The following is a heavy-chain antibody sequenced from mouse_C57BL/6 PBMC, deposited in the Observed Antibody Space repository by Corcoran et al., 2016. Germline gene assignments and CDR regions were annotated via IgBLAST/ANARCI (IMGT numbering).Heavy chain of an antibody. CDR1: GYTFTDYY. D-gene: IGHD1-1*01. V-gene: IGHV1-26*01. CDR3: ARRDYYYGRGYFDV. J-gene: IGHJ1*03. CDR2: INPNNGGT. Sequence: EVQLQQSGPELVKPGASVKISCKASGYTFTDYYMNWVKQSHGKSLEWIGDINPNNGGTSYNQKFKGKATLTVDKSSSTAYMELRSLTSEDSAVYYCARRDYYYGRGYFDVWGTGTTVTVSS.